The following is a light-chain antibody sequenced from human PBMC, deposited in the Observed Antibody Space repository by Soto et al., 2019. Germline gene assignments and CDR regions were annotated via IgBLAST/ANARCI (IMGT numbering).Light chain of an antibody. CDR3: CAYGSSTILI. CDR2: DVS. J-gene: IGLJ2*01. Sequence: QSALTQPASVSGSPGQSITISCTGTSSDVFFYKYVSWYQKHPGKAPKLMIYDVSSRPPGVSNRFSGSKSGNTASLTISGLQAGDEADYYCCAYGSSTILIFGGGTKVTVL. CDR1: SSDVFFYKY. V-gene: IGLV2-14*01.